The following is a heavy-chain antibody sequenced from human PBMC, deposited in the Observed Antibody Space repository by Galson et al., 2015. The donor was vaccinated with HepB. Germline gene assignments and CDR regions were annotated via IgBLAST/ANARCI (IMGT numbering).Heavy chain of an antibody. D-gene: IGHD3-10*01. CDR3: ARDLLDYYGSGSYGI. Sequence: SLRLSCAASGFTVSSNYMSWVRQAPGKGLEWVSVIYSGGSTYYADSVKGRFTISRHNSKNTLYLQMNSLRAEDTAVYYCARDLLDYYGSGSYGIWGQGTLVTVSS. V-gene: IGHV3-53*04. J-gene: IGHJ4*02. CDR2: IYSGGST. CDR1: GFTVSSNY.